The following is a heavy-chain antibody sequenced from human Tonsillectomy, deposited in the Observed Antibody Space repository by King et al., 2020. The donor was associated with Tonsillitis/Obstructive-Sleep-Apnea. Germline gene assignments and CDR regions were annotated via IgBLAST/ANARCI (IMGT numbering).Heavy chain of an antibody. CDR3: AKPGLEWELLTWFDP. J-gene: IGHJ5*02. CDR1: GFTFRSYA. V-gene: IGHV3-23*01. CDR2: ISGSGGKT. D-gene: IGHD1-26*01. Sequence: VQLLESGGGLVQPGGSLRLSCVASGFTFRSYAMSWVRQAPGKGLEWVSAISGSGGKTYYADSVKGRFTISRDNSKNTLYLQMNSLRAEDTAVYYCAKPGLEWELLTWFDPWGQGTLVTVSS.